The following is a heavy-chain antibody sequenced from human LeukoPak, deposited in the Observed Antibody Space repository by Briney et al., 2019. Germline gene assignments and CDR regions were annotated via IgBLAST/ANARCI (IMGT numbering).Heavy chain of an antibody. CDR3: ARDVSRRYDFWSGLLDY. J-gene: IGHJ4*02. CDR1: GFTFSSYG. Sequence: GRSLRLSCAASGFTFSSYGMHWVRQAPGKWLEWVAVIWYDGSNKYYADSVKGRFTISRDNSKNTLYLQMNSLRAEDTAVYYCARDVSRRYDFWSGLLDYWGQGTLVTVSS. D-gene: IGHD3-3*01. CDR2: IWYDGSNK. V-gene: IGHV3-33*01.